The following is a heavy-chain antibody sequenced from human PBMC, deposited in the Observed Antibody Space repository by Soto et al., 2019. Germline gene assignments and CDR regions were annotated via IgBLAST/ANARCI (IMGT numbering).Heavy chain of an antibody. J-gene: IGHJ4*01. V-gene: IGHV1-3*01. Sequence: QVQLVQSGSEVKKPGASVKVSCKASGYNFSNYALPWVRQAPGQRLEWMGWINADNGNTKYSQKFQDRVPFTRYTSASTGYLALISVRYEDTAVDYCASPSSGSGNYYWGHGTLVTVSS. CDR2: INADNGNT. CDR3: ASPSSGSGNYY. D-gene: IGHD3-10*01. CDR1: GYNFSNYA.